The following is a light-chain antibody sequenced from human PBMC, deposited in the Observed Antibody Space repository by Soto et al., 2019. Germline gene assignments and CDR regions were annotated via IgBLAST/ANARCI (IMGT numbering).Light chain of an antibody. V-gene: IGKV3-11*01. CDR2: DAS. CDR3: QQRSNWPPT. CDR1: QSVSSY. J-gene: IGKJ1*01. Sequence: EILLTQSPGTLSLSPGERATLSCRASQSVSSYLAWYQQKPGQAPRLLIYDASTRATGIPARFSGSGSGTDFTLTITSLEPEDFAVYYCQQRSNWPPTFGQGTKVDI.